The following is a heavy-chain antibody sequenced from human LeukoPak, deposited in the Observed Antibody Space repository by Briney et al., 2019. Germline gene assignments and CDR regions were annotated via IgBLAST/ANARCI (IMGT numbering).Heavy chain of an antibody. CDR2: ISGSGGST. Sequence: GGSLRLSCAASGFTFSSYAMSWVRQAPGKGLEWVSAISGSGGSTYYADSVKGRFTISRDNSKNTLYLQMNSLRAEDTAVYYCAKPITLTYYYDSSGYGRAFDIWGQGTMVTVSS. V-gene: IGHV3-23*01. CDR1: GFTFSSYA. D-gene: IGHD3-22*01. CDR3: AKPITLTYYYDSSGYGRAFDI. J-gene: IGHJ3*02.